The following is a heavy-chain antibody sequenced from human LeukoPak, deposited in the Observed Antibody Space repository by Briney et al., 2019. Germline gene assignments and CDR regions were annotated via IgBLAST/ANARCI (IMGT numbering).Heavy chain of an antibody. Sequence: ASVKVSCKASGGTFSSYAISWVRQAPGQGLEWMGGIIPIFGTANYAQKFQGRVTITTDESASTAYMELSSLRSEDTAVYYCARGPPASQLVIYYYYMDVWGKGTTVTVSS. D-gene: IGHD6-13*01. CDR1: GGTFSSYA. J-gene: IGHJ6*03. CDR2: IIPIFGTA. CDR3: ARGPPASQLVIYYYYMDV. V-gene: IGHV1-69*05.